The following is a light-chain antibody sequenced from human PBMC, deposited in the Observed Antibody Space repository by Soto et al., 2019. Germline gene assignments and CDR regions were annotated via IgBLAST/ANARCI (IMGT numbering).Light chain of an antibody. CDR3: QQYDSYSEA. J-gene: IGKJ1*01. CDR1: QSISRW. Sequence: DIQMTQSPSTLSASVGDRVTITCRASQSISRWSAWYQQKPGKAPKLLIYDASSLQSGVPSRFSGGGSGTELTLTISSLQPDDFATYYCQQYDSYSEAFGQGTKVDIK. CDR2: DAS. V-gene: IGKV1-5*01.